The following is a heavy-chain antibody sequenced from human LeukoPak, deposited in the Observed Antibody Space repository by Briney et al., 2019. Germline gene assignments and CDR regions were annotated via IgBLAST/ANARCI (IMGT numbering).Heavy chain of an antibody. CDR1: GGTFSSYA. CDR2: IIPIFGTA. V-gene: IGHV1-69*13. CDR3: ARDLTPSFRYFDWLLGY. Sequence: SVKVSCKASGGTFSSYAISRVRQAPGQGLEWMGGIIPIFGTANYAQKFQGRVTITADESTSTAYMELSSLRSEDTAVYYCARDLTPSFRYFDWLLGYWGQGTLVTVSS. J-gene: IGHJ4*02. D-gene: IGHD3-9*01.